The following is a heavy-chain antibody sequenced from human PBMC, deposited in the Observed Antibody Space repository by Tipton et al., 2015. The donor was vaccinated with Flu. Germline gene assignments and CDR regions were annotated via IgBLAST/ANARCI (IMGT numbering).Heavy chain of an antibody. D-gene: IGHD3-22*01. J-gene: IGHJ4*02. CDR3: AGTYYYDSSGYSPNFDY. Sequence: TLSLTCTVSGGSISSYYWSWIRQPAGKGLEWIGRIYTSGSTNYNPSLKSRVTMSVDTSKNQFSLKLSSVTAADTAVYYCAGTYYYDSSGYSPNFDYWGQGTLVTVSS. V-gene: IGHV4-4*07. CDR1: GGSISSYY. CDR2: IYTSGST.